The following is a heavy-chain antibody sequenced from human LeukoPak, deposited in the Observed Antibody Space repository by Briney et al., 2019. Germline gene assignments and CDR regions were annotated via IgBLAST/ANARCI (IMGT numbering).Heavy chain of an antibody. CDR2: ISYDGSNK. D-gene: IGHD3-10*01. CDR3: AKENHIDYYGSGSYYTNFDY. J-gene: IGHJ4*02. V-gene: IGHV3-30*18. Sequence: PGGSLRLSCAATGFTFSSYGMHWVRQAPGKGLEWVAVISYDGSNKYYADSVKGRFTISRDNSKNTLYLQMNSLRAEDTAVYYCAKENHIDYYGSGSYYTNFDYWGQGTLDTVSS. CDR1: GFTFSSYG.